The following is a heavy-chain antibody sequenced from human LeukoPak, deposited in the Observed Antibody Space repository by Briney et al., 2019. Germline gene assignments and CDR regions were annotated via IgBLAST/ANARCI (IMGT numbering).Heavy chain of an antibody. CDR2: INHSGST. Sequence: SETLSLTCAVYGGSFSGYYWSWIRQPPGKGLEWIGEINHSGSTNYNPSLKSRVTISVDTSKNQFSLKLSSVTAADTAVYYCARIIYGDILSNWFDPWGQGTLVTVSS. CDR1: GGSFSGYY. D-gene: IGHD4-17*01. V-gene: IGHV4-34*01. CDR3: ARIIYGDILSNWFDP. J-gene: IGHJ5*02.